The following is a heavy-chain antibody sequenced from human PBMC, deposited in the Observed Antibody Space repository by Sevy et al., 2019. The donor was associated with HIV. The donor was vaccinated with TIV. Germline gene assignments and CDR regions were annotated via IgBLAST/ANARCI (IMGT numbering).Heavy chain of an antibody. CDR3: VASNSWEDY. V-gene: IGHV3-74*01. CDR2: VNSDGSST. Sequence: GGSLRLSCAAPRLTLSSYWMHWVRQAPGKGLGWVSGVNSDGSSTTYADSVKGRFTISRDNAKNTLSLQMNSLRVEDTAVYHCVASNSWEDYWGQGTLVTVSS. D-gene: IGHD2-2*01. J-gene: IGHJ4*02. CDR1: RLTLSSYW.